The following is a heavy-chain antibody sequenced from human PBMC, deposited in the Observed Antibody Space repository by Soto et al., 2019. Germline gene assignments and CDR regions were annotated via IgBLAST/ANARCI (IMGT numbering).Heavy chain of an antibody. CDR3: AGPIVVVTAIDAFDI. CDR1: GFTFSSYA. CDR2: ISYDGSNK. V-gene: IGHV3-30-3*01. Sequence: QVQLVESGGGVVQPGRSLRLSCAASGFTFSSYAMHWVRQAPGKGLEWVAVISYDGSNKYYADSVKGRFTISRDNSKNTLYLQMNSLRAEDTAVYYCAGPIVVVTAIDAFDIWGQGTMVTVSS. D-gene: IGHD2-21*02. J-gene: IGHJ3*02.